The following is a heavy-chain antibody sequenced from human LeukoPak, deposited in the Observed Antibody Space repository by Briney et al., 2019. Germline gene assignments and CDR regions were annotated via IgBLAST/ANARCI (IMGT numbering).Heavy chain of an antibody. CDR1: GYTFTGYY. CDR2: INPNSGGT. V-gene: IGHV1-2*02. Sequence: ASVKVSCKASGYTFTGYYMHWVRQAPGQGLEWMGWINPNSGGTNYAQTFQGRVTMTRDTSISTAYMELSRLRSDDTAVYYCAREVSAAAGTGYWGQGTLVTVSS. CDR3: AREVSAAAGTGY. J-gene: IGHJ4*02. D-gene: IGHD6-13*01.